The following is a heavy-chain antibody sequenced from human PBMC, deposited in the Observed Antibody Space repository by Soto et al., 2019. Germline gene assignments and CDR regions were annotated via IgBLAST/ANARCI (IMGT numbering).Heavy chain of an antibody. Sequence: PSETLSLTCAVSGGSISTSNWWSWVRQPPGKGLEWIGEVYRTGSTNYNPSLESRLTISVDKSKNQFSLKLTSVTAADTAVYCCARARATIAAAAIFDCWGQGTLVTVSS. CDR2: VYRTGST. V-gene: IGHV4-4*01. D-gene: IGHD6-13*01. CDR1: GGSISTSNW. CDR3: ARARATIAAAAIFDC. J-gene: IGHJ4*02.